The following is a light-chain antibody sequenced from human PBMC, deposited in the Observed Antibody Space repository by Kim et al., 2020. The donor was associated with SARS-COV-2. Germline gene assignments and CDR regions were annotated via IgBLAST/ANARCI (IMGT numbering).Light chain of an antibody. Sequence: IVLTQSPGTLSLSPGERATLSCRASQIINSAFLAWYQQKCGQSPRLLIYGASNRATGIPDRFSGSGSGTDFTLTISRLEPEDFAVYYCQEYGTLPFTFGPGTKVDIK. CDR3: QEYGTLPFT. CDR2: GAS. J-gene: IGKJ3*01. CDR1: QIINSAF. V-gene: IGKV3-20*01.